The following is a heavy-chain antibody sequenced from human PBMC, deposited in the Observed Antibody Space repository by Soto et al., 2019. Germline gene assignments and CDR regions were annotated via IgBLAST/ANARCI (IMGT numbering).Heavy chain of an antibody. CDR3: ARSRRGAYSSGWYSPSGYYNYGIDV. CDR2: IYPGA. J-gene: IGHJ6*02. Sequence: PGESLKISCKASGYSFTTYWIGWVRQMPGKGLEWMEIIYPGAKYSPSLQSQVSISADTSISTAYLQWTSLKASDTAMYYCARSRRGAYSSGWYSPSGYYNYGIDVWGQGTKVTVSS. D-gene: IGHD6-19*01. CDR1: GYSFTTYW. V-gene: IGHV5-51*01.